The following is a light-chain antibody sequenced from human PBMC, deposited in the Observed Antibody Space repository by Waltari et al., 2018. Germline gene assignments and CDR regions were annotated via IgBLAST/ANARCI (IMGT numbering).Light chain of an antibody. CDR1: NIGDKT. CDR3: QVWDRSTDQVV. Sequence: SYVLTQPTSVSVAPGQTARITCGVNNIGDKTVNRNQQRPGQAPVLVIYDNSDRASGISGRFSASNSGNTATLTISRVEAGDEADYYCQVWDRSTDQVVFGGGTQLTVL. V-gene: IGLV3-21*02. J-gene: IGLJ7*01. CDR2: DNS.